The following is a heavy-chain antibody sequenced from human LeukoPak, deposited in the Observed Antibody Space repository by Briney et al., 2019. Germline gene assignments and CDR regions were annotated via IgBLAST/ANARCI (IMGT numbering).Heavy chain of an antibody. CDR1: GCSISSGGYY. Sequence: PSETLSLTCTVSGCSISSGGYYWSWIRQHPGKGLEWIGYIYYSGSAYYNPSLKSRVTISVDTSKNQFSLKLSSVTAADTAVYYCAGPAGSLGYWGQGTLVTVSS. CDR2: IYYSGSA. CDR3: AGPAGSLGY. V-gene: IGHV4-31*03. D-gene: IGHD6-13*01. J-gene: IGHJ4*02.